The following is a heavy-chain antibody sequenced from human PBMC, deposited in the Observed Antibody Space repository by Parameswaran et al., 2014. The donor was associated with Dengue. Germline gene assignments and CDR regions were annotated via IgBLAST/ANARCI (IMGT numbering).Heavy chain of an antibody. D-gene: IGHD5-12*01. CDR3: ARHDSVATTWGAFDY. CDR1: GGSISSYY. Sequence: AGGSLRLSCTVSGGSISSYYWSWIRQPPGKGLEWIGYIYYSGSTNYNPSLKSRVTISVDTSKNQFSLKLSSVTAADTAVYYCARHDSVATTWGAFDYWGQGTLVTVSS. V-gene: IGHV4-59*08. J-gene: IGHJ4*02. CDR2: IYYSGST.